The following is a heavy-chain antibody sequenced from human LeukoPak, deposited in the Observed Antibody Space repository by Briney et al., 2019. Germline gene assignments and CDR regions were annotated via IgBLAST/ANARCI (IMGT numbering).Heavy chain of an antibody. J-gene: IGHJ4*02. V-gene: IGHV4-59*01. Sequence: SSETLSLTCTVSGGSISSYYWSWIRQPPGKGLEWIGYIYYSGSTNYNPSLKSRVTISVDTSKNQFSLKLSSVTAADTAVYYCAREHSSGSYDYWGQGTLVTVSS. CDR1: GGSISSYY. CDR2: IYYSGST. CDR3: AREHSSGSYDY. D-gene: IGHD1-26*01.